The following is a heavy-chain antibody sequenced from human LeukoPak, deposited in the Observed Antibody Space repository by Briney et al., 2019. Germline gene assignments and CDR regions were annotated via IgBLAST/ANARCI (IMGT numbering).Heavy chain of an antibody. CDR1: GGSISTSNYY. J-gene: IGHJ4*02. D-gene: IGHD3-10*01. V-gene: IGHV4-39*07. CDR3: AKFTRTLVRGALVN. Sequence: SETLSLTCTVSGGSISTSNYYWGWIRQPPGKGLEWIGNIFYSGSTYYSPSLRSRVTISLDTSRNQFSLKLNSVTAADTAVYYCAKFTRTLVRGALVNWGQGTLVTVSS. CDR2: IFYSGST.